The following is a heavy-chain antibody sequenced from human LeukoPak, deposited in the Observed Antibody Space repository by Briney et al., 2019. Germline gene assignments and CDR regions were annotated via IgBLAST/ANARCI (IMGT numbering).Heavy chain of an antibody. Sequence: QVQLQESGPGLVKPSETLSLSCTVSGGSIRSHYWSWFRQPPGKGLEYIGYIHDSGSTNYNPFLRGRVTISVDTSKNQFSLKLSSVTAADTAVYYCARSTIRGVSGMAFDIWGQGTMVTVSS. V-gene: IGHV4-59*11. D-gene: IGHD3-10*01. CDR1: GGSIRSHY. CDR2: IHDSGST. CDR3: ARSTIRGVSGMAFDI. J-gene: IGHJ3*02.